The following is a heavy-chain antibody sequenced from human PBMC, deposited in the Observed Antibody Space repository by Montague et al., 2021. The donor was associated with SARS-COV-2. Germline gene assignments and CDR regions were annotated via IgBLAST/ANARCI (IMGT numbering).Heavy chain of an antibody. Sequence: SETLSLTCTVSGGSISSYYWSWIRQPPGKGLEWIGYIYYSGSTNYNPSLKSRVTISVDTSKNQFSLKLSSVTAADTAVYYCARQENSSGWFKPDAFDIWGRGTMVTVSS. CDR2: IYYSGST. D-gene: IGHD6-19*01. CDR3: ARQENSSGWFKPDAFDI. J-gene: IGHJ3*02. CDR1: GGSISSYY. V-gene: IGHV4-59*08.